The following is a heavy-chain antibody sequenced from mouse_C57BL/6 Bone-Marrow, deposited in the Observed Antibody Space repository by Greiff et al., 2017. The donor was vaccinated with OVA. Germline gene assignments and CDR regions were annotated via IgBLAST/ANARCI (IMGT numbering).Heavy chain of an antibody. CDR3: ANHNWAAWFAY. Sequence: VKLMESDAELVKPGASVKISCKVSGYTFTDHTIHWMKQRPEQGLEWIGYIYPRDGSTKYNEKFKGKATLTADKSSSTAYMQLNSLTSEDSAVYFCANHNWAAWFAYWGQGTLVTVSA. V-gene: IGHV1-78*01. D-gene: IGHD4-1*01. CDR2: IYPRDGST. J-gene: IGHJ3*01. CDR1: GYTFTDHT.